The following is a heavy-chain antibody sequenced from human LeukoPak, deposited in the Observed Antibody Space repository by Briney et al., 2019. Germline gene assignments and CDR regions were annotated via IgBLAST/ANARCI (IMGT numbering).Heavy chain of an antibody. D-gene: IGHD6-19*01. Sequence: PGRSLRLFCAASGFSLNVYAIHWVRQAPGKGLVWVSRIKSDGRTTYYADSVKGRFTISRDDAKNTLYLQMNSLRAEDTAVYYCARAGVAVAYFYYFDYWGQGSLVTVSS. J-gene: IGHJ4*02. V-gene: IGHV3-74*01. CDR3: ARAGVAVAYFYYFDY. CDR2: IKSDGRTT. CDR1: GFSLNVYA.